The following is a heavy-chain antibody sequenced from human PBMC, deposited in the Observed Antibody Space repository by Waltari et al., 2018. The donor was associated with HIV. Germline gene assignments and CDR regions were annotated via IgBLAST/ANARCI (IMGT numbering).Heavy chain of an antibody. Sequence: QVQLVQSGAEVRKTGASVKVSCKASGYTFTGSFLPGVRQAPGQGLEWMGWINRNVVGTNYAEKFQDRVTRTSDTSISTAYMELSRLRSDDTAVYYCARDFKGAVTIFGVVHNWFDPWGQGTLVTVSS. CDR1: GYTFTGSF. D-gene: IGHD3-3*01. CDR3: ARDFKGAVTIFGVVHNWFDP. J-gene: IGHJ5*02. V-gene: IGHV1-2*02. CDR2: INRNVVGT.